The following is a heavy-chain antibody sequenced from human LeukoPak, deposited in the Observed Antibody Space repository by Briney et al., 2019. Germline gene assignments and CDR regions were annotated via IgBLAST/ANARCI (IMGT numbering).Heavy chain of an antibody. CDR1: GFTVSSNY. CDR3: ARDQRGNYFDY. J-gene: IGHJ4*02. Sequence: GGSLRLSCAASGFTVSSNYMSWVRQAPGKGLEWVSVIYSGGSTYYADSVKGRFTISRDNSKNTLYLQMNSLRAEDTAVYYCARDQRGNYFDYWGQGTLVTVSS. V-gene: IGHV3-53*01. D-gene: IGHD3-16*01. CDR2: IYSGGST.